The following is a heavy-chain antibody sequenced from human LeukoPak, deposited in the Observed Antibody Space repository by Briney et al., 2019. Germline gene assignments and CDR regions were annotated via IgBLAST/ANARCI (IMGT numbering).Heavy chain of an antibody. CDR2: IYYSGST. Sequence: SETLSLTCTVSGGSISSSSYYWGWIRQPPGKGLDWIGSIYYSGSTYYNPSLKSRFTISVDTSKNQFSLKLSSVTAADTAVYYCATSGWYLLPGVYWGQGTLVTVSS. CDR1: GGSISSSSYY. J-gene: IGHJ4*02. V-gene: IGHV4-39*01. CDR3: ATSGWYLLPGVY. D-gene: IGHD6-19*01.